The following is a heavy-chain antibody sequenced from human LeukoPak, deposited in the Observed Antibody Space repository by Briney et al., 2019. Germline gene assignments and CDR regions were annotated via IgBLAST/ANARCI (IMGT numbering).Heavy chain of an antibody. D-gene: IGHD2-15*01. V-gene: IGHV1-2*02. J-gene: IGHJ4*02. CDR2: INPNSGGT. CDR1: GYTFTGYY. Sequence: ASVKVSCKASGYTFTGYYMHWVRQAPGQGLEWMGWINPNSGGTNYAQKFQGRVTMTRDTSISTAYMELSRLRSDDTAVYYCARVFVVVVAATPSGEYFDYLGQGTLVTVSS. CDR3: ARVFVVVVAATPSGEYFDY.